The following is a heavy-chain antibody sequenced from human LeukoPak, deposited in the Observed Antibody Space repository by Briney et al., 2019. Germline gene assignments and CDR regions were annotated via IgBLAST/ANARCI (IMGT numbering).Heavy chain of an antibody. Sequence: ASVKVSCKASGYTFTSYYMHWVRQAPGQGLEWMGIINPSGGSTSYAQKFQGRVTMTEDTSTDTAYMELSSLRSEDTAVYYCATGGHDSSGHGDIMGAFDIWGQGTMVTVSS. CDR2: INPSGGST. CDR3: ATGGHDSSGHGDIMGAFDI. J-gene: IGHJ3*02. CDR1: GYTFTSYY. D-gene: IGHD3-22*01. V-gene: IGHV1-46*01.